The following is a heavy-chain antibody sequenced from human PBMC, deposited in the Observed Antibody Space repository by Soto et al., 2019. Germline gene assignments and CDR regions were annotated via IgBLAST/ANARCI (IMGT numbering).Heavy chain of an antibody. CDR2: IRQDGGES. J-gene: IGHJ2*01. CDR3: ARDISTSVAGTYWYFDL. D-gene: IGHD6-19*01. V-gene: IGHV3-7*01. Sequence: EEQLVESGGGLVQPGGSLRLSCAASGFTFNTYWMSWVRQAPGKGLEWVANIRQDGGESSYVDSVKGRITISRDNAKNSVFLQMNSLSAEDTAVYYCARDISTSVAGTYWYFDLWGRGTVVTVSS. CDR1: GFTFNTYW.